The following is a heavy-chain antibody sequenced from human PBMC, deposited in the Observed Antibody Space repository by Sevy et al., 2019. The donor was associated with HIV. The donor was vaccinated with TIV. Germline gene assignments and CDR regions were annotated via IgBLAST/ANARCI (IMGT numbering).Heavy chain of an antibody. Sequence: GGSLRLSCAASGFTFSSYGMHWVRQAPGKGLEWVAVISYDGSNKYYADSVKGRFTISRDNSKNTLYLQTNSLRAEDTAVYYCAKASPEDYDYVWGSYRYSPHYWGQGTLVTVSS. J-gene: IGHJ4*02. CDR3: AKASPEDYDYVWGSYRYSPHY. CDR2: ISYDGSNK. V-gene: IGHV3-30*18. D-gene: IGHD3-16*02. CDR1: GFTFSSYG.